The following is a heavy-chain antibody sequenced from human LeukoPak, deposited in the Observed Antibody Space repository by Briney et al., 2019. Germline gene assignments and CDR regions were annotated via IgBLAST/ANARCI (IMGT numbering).Heavy chain of an antibody. D-gene: IGHD6-19*01. CDR1: GGTFSSYA. Sequence: ASEKVSCKASGGTFSSYAISWVRQAPGQWLEWMGWISVYNGNTNYAQKLQGRVSMTTDTSTSTAYMELRSLRSDDTAVYYCARGVAVADQYYFDYWGQGTLVTVSS. CDR3: ARGVAVADQYYFDY. V-gene: IGHV1-18*01. J-gene: IGHJ4*02. CDR2: ISVYNGNT.